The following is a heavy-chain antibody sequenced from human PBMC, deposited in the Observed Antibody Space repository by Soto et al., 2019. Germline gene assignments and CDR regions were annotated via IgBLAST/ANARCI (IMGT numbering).Heavy chain of an antibody. V-gene: IGHV4-59*01. CDR2: IYYSGST. CDR3: ARDGGYCSGGSCYSTEYYYGMDV. J-gene: IGHJ6*02. CDR1: GGSISSYY. D-gene: IGHD2-15*01. Sequence: SETLSLTCTVSGGSISSYYWSWIRQPPGKGLEWIGYIYYSGSTNYNPSLKSRVTISVDTSKNQFSLKLSSVTAADTAVYYCARDGGYCSGGSCYSTEYYYGMDVWGQGTTVTVSS.